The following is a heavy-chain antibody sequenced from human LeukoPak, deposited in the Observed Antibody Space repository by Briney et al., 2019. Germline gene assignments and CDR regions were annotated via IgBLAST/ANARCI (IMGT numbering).Heavy chain of an antibody. CDR1: GGSFSGYY. CDR3: AREPFTGQWLGYYYYGMDV. V-gene: IGHV4-34*01. J-gene: IGHJ6*02. D-gene: IGHD6-19*01. Sequence: SETLSLTCAVYGGSFSGYYWSWNRQPPGKGLEWIGEINHSGSTNYNPSLKSRVTISVDTSKNQFSLKLSSVTAADTAVYYCAREPFTGQWLGYYYYGMDVWGQGTTVTVSS. CDR2: INHSGST.